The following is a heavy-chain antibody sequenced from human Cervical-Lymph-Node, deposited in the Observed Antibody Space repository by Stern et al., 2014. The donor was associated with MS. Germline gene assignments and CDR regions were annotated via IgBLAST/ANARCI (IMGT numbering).Heavy chain of an antibody. CDR1: GFSLTTNGMC. V-gene: IGHV2-70*12. D-gene: IGHD5-18*01. Sequence: QITLKESGPALVKPTQTLTLTCTFSGFSLTTNGMCVSWIRQSPGKALEWLALIDWDDNAYYSTSLKTRLTISKDTSQNQVVLTMTNMDPVDTATYFCSRVTGGYTYGYGYYYFDMDVWGQGTTVTVSS. CDR3: SRVTGGYTYGYGYYYFDMDV. J-gene: IGHJ6*03. CDR2: IDWDDNA.